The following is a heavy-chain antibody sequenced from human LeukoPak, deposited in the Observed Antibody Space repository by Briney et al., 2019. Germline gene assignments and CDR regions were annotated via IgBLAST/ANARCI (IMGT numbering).Heavy chain of an antibody. J-gene: IGHJ4*02. Sequence: GGSLRLSCAASGFTLCSYAMSLGRQAPGKGLEGGSAISGSGGSTYYADSVKGRFTISRDNSKNTLYLQMNSLRAEDTAVYYCAKDRNYYDSSGYPYYFDYWGQGTLVTVSS. CDR1: GFTLCSYA. V-gene: IGHV3-23*01. CDR3: AKDRNYYDSSGYPYYFDY. CDR2: ISGSGGST. D-gene: IGHD3-22*01.